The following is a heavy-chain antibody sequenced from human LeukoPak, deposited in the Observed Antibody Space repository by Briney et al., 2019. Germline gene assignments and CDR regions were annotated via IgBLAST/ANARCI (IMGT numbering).Heavy chain of an antibody. V-gene: IGHV4-30-2*01. Sequence: PSETLSLTCAVSGGSISSGGYSWSWIRQPPGKGLEWIGYIYHSGSTYYNPSLKSRVTISVDRSKNQFSLKLSSVTAADTAVYYCARGYYDYVWGSYRHRYYFDYWGQGTLVTVSS. CDR2: IYHSGST. CDR1: GGSISSGGYS. CDR3: ARGYYDYVWGSYRHRYYFDY. J-gene: IGHJ4*02. D-gene: IGHD3-16*02.